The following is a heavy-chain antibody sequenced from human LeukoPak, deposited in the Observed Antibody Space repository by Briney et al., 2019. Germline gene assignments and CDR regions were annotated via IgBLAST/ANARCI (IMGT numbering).Heavy chain of an antibody. V-gene: IGHV3-23*01. J-gene: IGHJ4*02. CDR2: ISGSGGST. CDR1: GFTFSSYA. D-gene: IGHD1-26*01. CDR3: AKDPRGATTSFDY. Sequence: GGSLRLSCAASGFTFSSYAMNWVRQAPGKGLEWVSGISGSGGSTYYADSVKGRFTISRDNSKNTLYLQMNSLRAEDTAVYYCAKDPRGATTSFDYWGQGTLVTVSS.